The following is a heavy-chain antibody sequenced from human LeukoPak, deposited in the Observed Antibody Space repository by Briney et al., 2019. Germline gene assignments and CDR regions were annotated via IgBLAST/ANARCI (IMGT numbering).Heavy chain of an antibody. CDR1: GFSFSRYW. CDR3: ARHGNPTGGVVVPAALDY. CDR2: IYCGDSDT. Sequence: GESLKISCQGFGFSFSRYWIGWVRQMPGRGLEWMGIIYCGDSDTRYGPSFQGQVTISADKSISTAYLQWSSLKASDTAMYYCARHGNPTGGVVVPAALDYWGQGTLVTVSS. J-gene: IGHJ4*02. V-gene: IGHV5-51*01. D-gene: IGHD2-2*01.